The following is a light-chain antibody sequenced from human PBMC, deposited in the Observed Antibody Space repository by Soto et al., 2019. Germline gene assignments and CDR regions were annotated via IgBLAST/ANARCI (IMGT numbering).Light chain of an antibody. J-gene: IGKJ4*01. Sequence: EIVMTQSPATLSVSPGERATLSCRASQSVSSNLVWYQQKPGQAPRLLIYGASTRATGIPARFSGSGSGTEFTLTISSLQAEDFAVYYWQQYNNWPPLLTFGGGTKVEIK. CDR2: GAS. V-gene: IGKV3-15*01. CDR3: QQYNNWPPLLT. CDR1: QSVSSN.